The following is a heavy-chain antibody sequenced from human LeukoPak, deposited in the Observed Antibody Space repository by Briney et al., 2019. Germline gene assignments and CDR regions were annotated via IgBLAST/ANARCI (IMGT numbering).Heavy chain of an antibody. CDR1: GGSFSGYY. V-gene: IGHV4-34*01. CDR3: ARGQGAARMVDY. Sequence: PSETLSLTCAVYGGSFSGYYWSWIRQPPGKGLEWIGEINHSGSTNYNPSLKSRVTISVDTSKNQFSLKLSSVTAADTAVYYCARGQGAARMVDYWGQGTLVTVSS. D-gene: IGHD6-6*01. J-gene: IGHJ4*02. CDR2: INHSGST.